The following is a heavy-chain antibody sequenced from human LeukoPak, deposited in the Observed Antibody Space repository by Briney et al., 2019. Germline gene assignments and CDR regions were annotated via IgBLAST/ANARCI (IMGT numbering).Heavy chain of an antibody. CDR2: ITDDGSST. CDR1: GLTFSSHW. D-gene: IGHD3-22*01. CDR3: ATTLHSGYYDLY. Sequence: GGSLRLSCAASGLTFSSHWMHWVRQAPGKGLVWVSRITDDGSSTTYADSVKGRFTISRDNAKNMLYLQMNSLRAEDTAVYYCATTLHSGYYDLYWGQGTLVTVSS. J-gene: IGHJ4*02. V-gene: IGHV3-74*01.